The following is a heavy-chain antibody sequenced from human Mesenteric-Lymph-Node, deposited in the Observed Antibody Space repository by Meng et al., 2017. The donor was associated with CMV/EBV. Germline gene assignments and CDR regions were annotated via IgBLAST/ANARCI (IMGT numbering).Heavy chain of an antibody. CDR3: ARGNGGIADMRYYFDY. Sequence: SVKVSCKASGGTFSSYAISWVRQAPGQGLEWMGGIIPIFGTANYAQKFQGRVTITTDESTSTAYMELSSLRSEDTAVYYCARGNGGIADMRYYFDYWGQGTLVTVSS. V-gene: IGHV1-69*05. CDR2: IIPIFGTA. J-gene: IGHJ4*02. D-gene: IGHD6-13*01. CDR1: GGTFSSYA.